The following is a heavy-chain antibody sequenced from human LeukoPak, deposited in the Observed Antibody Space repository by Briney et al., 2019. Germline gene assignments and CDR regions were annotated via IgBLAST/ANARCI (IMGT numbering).Heavy chain of an antibody. CDR2: IYSGGST. D-gene: IGHD6-13*01. V-gene: IGHV3-53*01. J-gene: IGHJ4*02. CDR3: AGAGVGYSSSWYAPDY. CDR1: GFTVSSNY. Sequence: GGSLRLSCAASGFTVSSNYMSWVRQAPGKGLEWVSVIYSGGSTYYADSVKGRFTISRDNSKNTLYLQMNSLRAEDTAVYYCAGAGVGYSSSWYAPDYWGQGTLVTVSS.